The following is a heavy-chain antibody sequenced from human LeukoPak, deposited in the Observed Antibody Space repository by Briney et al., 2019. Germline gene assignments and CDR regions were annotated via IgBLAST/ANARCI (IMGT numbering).Heavy chain of an antibody. V-gene: IGHV1-2*02. CDR1: GYTFTGYY. Sequence: ASVKVSCKASGYTFTGYYMHWVRQTPGQGLEWMGWINPNSGGTNYAQKFQGRVTMTRDTSITTAYMEVSRLRSDDTAVYYCARVRAYNWNDGGWSDPWGQGTQVTVSS. CDR2: INPNSGGT. J-gene: IGHJ5*01. D-gene: IGHD1-1*01. CDR3: ARVRAYNWNDGGWSDP.